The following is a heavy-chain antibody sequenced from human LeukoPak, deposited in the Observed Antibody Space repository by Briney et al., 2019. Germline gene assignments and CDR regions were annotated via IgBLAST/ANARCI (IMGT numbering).Heavy chain of an antibody. V-gene: IGHV4-30-4*02. J-gene: IGHJ6*03. CDR1: GGSISSGDYY. CDR2: IYYSGST. D-gene: IGHD6-13*01. Sequence: SETLSLTCTVSGGSISSGDYYWSWIRQPPGKGLEWIGYIYYSGSTYYNPSLKSRVTISVDTSKNQFSLKLSSVTAADTAVYYCARGAPGQQPDYYYYYMDVWDKGTTVTVSS. CDR3: ARGAPGQQPDYYYYYMDV.